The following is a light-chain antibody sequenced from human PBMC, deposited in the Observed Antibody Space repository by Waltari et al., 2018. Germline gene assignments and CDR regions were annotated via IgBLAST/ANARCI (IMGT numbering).Light chain of an antibody. V-gene: IGLV1-44*01. CDR3: SAWDDSLDGLAL. CDR2: NNE. Sequence: QSVLTQPPSASGTPGQSVTIPCSRSGSSVEPDAFNWYQQLPGTAPKLLIHNNEERPAGVPHRCSGSKSGTSASLAISGLQSEDEANYYWSAWDDSLDGLALFGGGTRLTVL. J-gene: IGLJ2*01. CDR1: GSSVEPDA.